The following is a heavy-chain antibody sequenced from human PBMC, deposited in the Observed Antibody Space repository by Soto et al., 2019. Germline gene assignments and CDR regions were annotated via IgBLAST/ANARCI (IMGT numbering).Heavy chain of an antibody. Sequence: GGSLRLSCAASGFTFSAYYMSWIRQAPGKGLEWVSYISDSGSLTHYGDSVKGRFAISRDNAKTSLYLQMNSLRAEDTAVYYCARDPATPTRTYDFWSGYDIWYYYGMDVWGQGTTVTVSS. CDR1: GFTFSAYY. CDR2: ISDSGSLT. D-gene: IGHD3-3*01. CDR3: ARDPATPTRTYDFWSGYDIWYYYGMDV. V-gene: IGHV3-11*04. J-gene: IGHJ6*02.